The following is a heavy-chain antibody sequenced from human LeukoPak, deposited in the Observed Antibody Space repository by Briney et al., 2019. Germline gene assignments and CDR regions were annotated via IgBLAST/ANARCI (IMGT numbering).Heavy chain of an antibody. CDR3: AKDRAWELSFDY. CDR1: GFSFSGYA. V-gene: IGHV3-23*01. Sequence: AGGSLRLSCAASGFSFSGYAMSWVRQAPGKGLEWVSAISGSGGSTYYADSVKGRFTISRDNSKNTLYLQMNSLRAEDTAVYYCAKDRAWELSFDYWGQGTLVTVSS. J-gene: IGHJ4*02. D-gene: IGHD1-26*01. CDR2: ISGSGGST.